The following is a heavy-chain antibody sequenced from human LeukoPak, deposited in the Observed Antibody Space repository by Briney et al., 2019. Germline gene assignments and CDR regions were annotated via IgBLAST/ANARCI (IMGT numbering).Heavy chain of an antibody. CDR2: INHSGST. J-gene: IGHJ5*02. V-gene: IGHV4-34*01. D-gene: IGHD2-21*02. Sequence: PSETLSLTCAVYGGSFSGYYWSWIRQPPGKGLEWIGEINHSGSTNYNPSLKSRVTISVDTSKNQFSLKLSSVTAADTAVYSCAGGGDIATVSWGERTPVTVSS. CDR3: AGGGDIATVS. CDR1: GGSFSGYY.